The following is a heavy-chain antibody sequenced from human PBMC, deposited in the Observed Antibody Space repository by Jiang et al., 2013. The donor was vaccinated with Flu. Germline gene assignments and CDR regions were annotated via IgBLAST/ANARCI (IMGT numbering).Heavy chain of an antibody. D-gene: IGHD4/OR15-4a*01. CDR3: ASVRNSLTTADI. J-gene: IGHJ3*02. CDR2: IIPIFGTA. Sequence: GAEVKKPGSSVKVSCKASGGTFSSYAISWVRQAPGQGLEWMGEIIPIFGTANYAQKFQGRVTITADKSTSTAYMELSSLRSEDTAVYYCASVRNSLTTADIWGQGTMVTVSS. CDR1: GGTFSSYA. V-gene: IGHV1-69*06.